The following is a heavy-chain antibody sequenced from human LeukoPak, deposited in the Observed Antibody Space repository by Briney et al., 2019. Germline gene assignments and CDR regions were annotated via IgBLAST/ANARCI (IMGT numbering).Heavy chain of an antibody. CDR3: ASSRLGYCSSTSCYLAPYYMDV. CDR1: GGSFSGYY. CDR2: INHSGST. J-gene: IGHJ6*03. Sequence: PSETLSLTCAVYGGSFSGYYWSWIRQPPGKGLEWIGEINHSGSTNYNPSLKSRVTISVDTTKNQFSLNLSSVTAADTAVYYCASSRLGYCSSTSCYLAPYYMDVWGKGTTVTVSS. D-gene: IGHD2-2*01. V-gene: IGHV4-34*01.